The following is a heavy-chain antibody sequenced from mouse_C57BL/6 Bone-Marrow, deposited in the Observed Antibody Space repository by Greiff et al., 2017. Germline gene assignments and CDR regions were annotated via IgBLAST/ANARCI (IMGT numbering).Heavy chain of an antibody. CDR2: ISNGGGST. Sequence: EVQVVESGGGLVQPGGSLKLSCAASGFTFSDYYMYWVRQTPEKRLEWVAYISNGGGSTYYPDTVKGRFTISRDNAKNTLYLQMSRLKSEDTAMYYCARHEGGMDYWGQGTSVTVSS. CDR3: ARHEGGMDY. CDR1: GFTFSDYY. V-gene: IGHV5-12*01. J-gene: IGHJ4*01.